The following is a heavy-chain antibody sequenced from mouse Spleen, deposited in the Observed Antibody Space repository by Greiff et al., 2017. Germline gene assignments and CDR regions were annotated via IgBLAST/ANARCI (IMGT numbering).Heavy chain of an antibody. J-gene: IGHJ3*01. CDR1: GFTFSDYG. CDR3: ARSSFAY. V-gene: IGHV5-17*01. D-gene: IGHD1-3*01. Sequence: EVKLMESGGGLVKPGGSLKLSCAASGFTFSDYGMHWVRQAPEKGLEWVAYISSGSSTTYYADTVKGRFTISRDNAKNTLFLQMTSLRSEDTAMYYCARSSFAYWGQGTLVTVSA. CDR2: ISSGSSTT.